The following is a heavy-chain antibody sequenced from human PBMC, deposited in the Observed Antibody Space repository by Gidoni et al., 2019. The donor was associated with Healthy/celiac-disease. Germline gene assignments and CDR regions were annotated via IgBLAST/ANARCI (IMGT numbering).Heavy chain of an antibody. V-gene: IGHV1-8*01. J-gene: IGHJ4*02. CDR2: MNPNSGNT. CDR1: GYTFTSYD. CDR3: ARAFRDWVAVAGIPPQFDY. D-gene: IGHD6-19*01. Sequence: QVPLVQSGAEVKKPGASVKVSCKASGYTFTSYDINWVRQATGQGLEWMGWMNPNSGNTGYAQKFQGRVTMTRNTSISTAYMERSSLRSEDTAVYYCARAFRDWVAVAGIPPQFDYWGQGTLVTVSS.